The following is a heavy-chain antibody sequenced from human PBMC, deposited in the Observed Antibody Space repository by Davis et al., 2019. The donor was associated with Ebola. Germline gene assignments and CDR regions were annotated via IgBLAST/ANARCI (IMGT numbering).Heavy chain of an antibody. CDR3: ATTQWLREFDN. CDR2: IYDHST. Sequence: GGSLRLSCAASGFTFQRFAMNWVRQAPGKGLEWVSVIYDHSTAYADSVRGRFIISRDKSNNTLYLEMNSLRVDDTAVYYCATTQWLREFDNWGQGTLVTVSS. J-gene: IGHJ4*02. D-gene: IGHD6-19*01. V-gene: IGHV3-23*03. CDR1: GFTFQRFA.